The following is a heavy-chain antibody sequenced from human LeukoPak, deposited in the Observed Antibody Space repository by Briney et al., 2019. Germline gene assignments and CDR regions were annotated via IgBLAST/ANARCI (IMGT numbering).Heavy chain of an antibody. J-gene: IGHJ6*03. D-gene: IGHD2-2*01. CDR2: INPNSGGT. CDR1: GYTFTGYY. CDR3: ARAGLGSTSYYYYYYMDV. Sequence: ASVKVSCKASGYTFTGYYMHWVRQAPGQGLGWMGWINPNSGGTNYAQKFQGRVTMTRDTSISTAYMELSRLRSDDTAVYYCARAGLGSTSYYYYYYMDVWGKGTTVTVSS. V-gene: IGHV1-2*02.